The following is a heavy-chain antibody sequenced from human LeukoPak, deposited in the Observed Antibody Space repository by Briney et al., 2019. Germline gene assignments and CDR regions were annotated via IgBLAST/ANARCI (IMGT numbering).Heavy chain of an antibody. CDR3: ARDPHYYDSSGEQAFDI. V-gene: IGHV4-30-4*01. CDR1: GGSISSGDYY. Sequence: SETLSLTCTVSGGSISSGDYYWSWIRQPPGKGLEWIGYIYYSGSTYCNPSLKSRVTISVDTSKNQFSLKLSSVTAADTAVYYCARDPHYYDSSGEQAFDIWGQGTMVTVSS. J-gene: IGHJ3*02. D-gene: IGHD3-22*01. CDR2: IYYSGST.